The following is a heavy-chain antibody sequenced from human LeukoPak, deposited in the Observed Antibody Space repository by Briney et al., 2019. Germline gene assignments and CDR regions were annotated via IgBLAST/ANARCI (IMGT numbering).Heavy chain of an antibody. CDR1: GGSISSSSYY. J-gene: IGHJ3*02. V-gene: IGHV4-39*07. CDR2: IYYSGST. CDR3: ARGGGLIVVVVAADAFDI. Sequence: SETLSLTCTVSGGSISSSSYYWGWIRQPPGKGLEWIGSIYYSGSTYYNPSLKSRVTISVDTSKNQFSLKLSSVTAADTAVYYCARGGGLIVVVVAADAFDIWGQGTMVTVSS. D-gene: IGHD2-15*01.